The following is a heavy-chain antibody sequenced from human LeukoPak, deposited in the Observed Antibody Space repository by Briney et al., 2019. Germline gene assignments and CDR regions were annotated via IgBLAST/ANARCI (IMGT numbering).Heavy chain of an antibody. Sequence: GGSLRLSCAASGFTFSSYAMHWVRQAPGKGLEYVSAISSNGGSTYYANSVKGRFTISRDNSKNTLYLQMGSLRAEDVAVYYCAREGDCSGGSCYFDYWGQGTLVTVSS. V-gene: IGHV3-64*01. D-gene: IGHD2-15*01. CDR3: AREGDCSGGSCYFDY. J-gene: IGHJ4*02. CDR2: ISSNGGST. CDR1: GFTFSSYA.